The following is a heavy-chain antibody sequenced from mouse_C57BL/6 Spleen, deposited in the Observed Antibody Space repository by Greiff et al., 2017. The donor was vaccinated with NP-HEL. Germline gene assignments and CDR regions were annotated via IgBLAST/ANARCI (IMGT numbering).Heavy chain of an antibody. CDR3: VRHVPYYGYFDY. CDR2: IRSKSNNYAT. J-gene: IGHJ2*01. CDR1: GFSFNTYA. Sequence: EVQLVESGGGLVQPKGSLKLSCAASGFSFNTYAMNWVRQAPGKGLEWVARIRSKSNNYATYYADSVKDRFTISRDDSENMRYLQMNNLKTEDTAMYYCVRHVPYYGYFDYWGQGTTLTVSS. V-gene: IGHV10-1*01. D-gene: IGHD1-1*01.